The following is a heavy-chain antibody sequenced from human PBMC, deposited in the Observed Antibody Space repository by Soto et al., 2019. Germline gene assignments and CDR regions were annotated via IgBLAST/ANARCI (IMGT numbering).Heavy chain of an antibody. CDR2: ISAYNGNT. V-gene: IGHV1-18*04. CDR3: ARAVSIPGSTRPNWFDP. D-gene: IGHD2-2*02. CDR1: GYTFTSYG. J-gene: IGHJ5*02. Sequence: ASVKVSCKASGYTFTSYGISWVRQAPGQGLEWMGWISAYNGNTSYAQKLQGRVTMTTDTSTSTAYMELRSLRSDDTAVYYCARAVSIPGSTRPNWFDPWGQGTLVTVSS.